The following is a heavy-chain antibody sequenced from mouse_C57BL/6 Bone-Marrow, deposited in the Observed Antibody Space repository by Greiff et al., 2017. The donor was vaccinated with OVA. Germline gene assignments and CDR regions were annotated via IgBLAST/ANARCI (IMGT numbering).Heavy chain of an antibody. CDR1: GYTFTSYW. CDR3: ASGTTVVGDY. Sequence: QVQLQQPGAELVKPGASVKLSCKASGYTFTSYWMHWVKQRPGQGLEWIGMIHPNSGSTNYNETFKSKATLTVDKSSSTAYMQLSSLTSEDSAVYDCASGTTVVGDYWGQGTTLTVSS. J-gene: IGHJ2*01. D-gene: IGHD1-1*01. CDR2: IHPNSGST. V-gene: IGHV1-64*01.